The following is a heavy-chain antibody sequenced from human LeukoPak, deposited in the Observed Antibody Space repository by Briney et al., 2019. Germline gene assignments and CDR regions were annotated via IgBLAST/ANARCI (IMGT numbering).Heavy chain of an antibody. CDR2: MNPNSGNT. CDR3: ASDYYYDSSGYPHPGPDAFDI. J-gene: IGHJ3*02. V-gene: IGHV1-8*01. Sequence: ASVKVSCKASVYTFTSYDINWVRQATGQGLEWMGWMNPNSGNTGYAQKFQGRVTMTRNTSISTAYMELSSLRSEDTAVYYCASDYYYDSSGYPHPGPDAFDIWGQGTMVTVSS. CDR1: VYTFTSYD. D-gene: IGHD3-22*01.